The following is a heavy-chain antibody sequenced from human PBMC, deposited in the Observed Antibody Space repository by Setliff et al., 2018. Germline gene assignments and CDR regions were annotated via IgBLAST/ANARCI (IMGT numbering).Heavy chain of an antibody. V-gene: IGHV3-21*01. D-gene: IGHD6-13*01. CDR3: ASAGHSGSWFPFDAFHI. J-gene: IGHJ3*02. Sequence: PGGSLRLSCEASGFTFSGYSMNWVRQAPGKGLEWVSSISRSSTYIYYADSMKGRFTISRDNAKNSLYLQMNSLRAEDTAVYYCASAGHSGSWFPFDAFHIWGQGTMVTVSS. CDR2: ISRSSTYI. CDR1: GFTFSGYS.